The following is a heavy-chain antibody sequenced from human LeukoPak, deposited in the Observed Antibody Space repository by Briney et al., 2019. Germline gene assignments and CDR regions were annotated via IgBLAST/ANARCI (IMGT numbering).Heavy chain of an antibody. V-gene: IGHV4-4*07. D-gene: IGHD4-17*01. CDR1: GGSISSYY. CDR2: IYRSGST. Sequence: SETLSLTCSVSGGSISSYYWNWIRQPAETGLEWIGRIYRSGSTNYSPSLKSRISMSIDTSKSQFSLKLSSVTAADTAVYYCARSNDNGDYYFDSWGQGTLVTVSS. J-gene: IGHJ4*02. CDR3: ARSNDNGDYYFDS.